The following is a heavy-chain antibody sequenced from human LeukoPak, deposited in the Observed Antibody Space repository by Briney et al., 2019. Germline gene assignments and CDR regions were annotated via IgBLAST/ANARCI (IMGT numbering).Heavy chain of an antibody. J-gene: IGHJ4*02. D-gene: IGHD3-16*02. Sequence: GSLRPPFSASGFPFSNHGMQWVRQAPSQGLGWVALIWYDGTKKYYADSVKGRLTISRDNSKNTLYLEMNSLRAEDTAVYYCARDRAVRYFDYWGQGTLVTVSS. CDR1: GFPFSNHG. V-gene: IGHV3-33*01. CDR3: ARDRAVRYFDY. CDR2: IWYDGTKK.